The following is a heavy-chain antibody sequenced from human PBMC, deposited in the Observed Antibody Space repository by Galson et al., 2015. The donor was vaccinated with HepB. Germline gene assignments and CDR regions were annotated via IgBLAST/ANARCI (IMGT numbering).Heavy chain of an antibody. CDR3: ARDGPEIYYGSGSYFRY. V-gene: IGHV1-3*01. J-gene: IGHJ4*02. CDR2: INAGNGNT. CDR1: GYTFTSYA. Sequence: QSGAEVKKPGESLKISCKASGYTFTSYAMHWVRQAPGQRLEWMGWINAGNGNTKYSQKFQGRVTITRDTSASTAYMELSSLRSEDTAVYYCARDGPEIYYGSGSYFRYWGQGTLVTVSS. D-gene: IGHD3-10*01.